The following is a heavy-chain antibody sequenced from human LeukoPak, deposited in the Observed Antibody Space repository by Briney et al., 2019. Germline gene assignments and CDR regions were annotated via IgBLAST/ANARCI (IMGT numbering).Heavy chain of an antibody. CDR1: GGSISGYY. J-gene: IGHJ6*02. V-gene: IGHV4-59*01. D-gene: IGHD4-17*01. CDR3: ASTLFTVTTGTYYYYGMDV. CDR2: IYGSGTT. Sequence: PSETLSLTCTVSGGSISGYYWSWIRRPPGKGLEWIAYIYGSGTTNYNPSLKSRVTISRYTSKNQFSLKLNSVTAADTAVYYCASTLFTVTTGTYYYYGMDVWGQGTTVSVSS.